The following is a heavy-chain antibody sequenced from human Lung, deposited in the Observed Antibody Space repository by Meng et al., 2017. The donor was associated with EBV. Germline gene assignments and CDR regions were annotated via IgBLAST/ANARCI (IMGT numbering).Heavy chain of an antibody. CDR1: GDSVSSSSAA. J-gene: IGHJ2*01. CDR2: TYYRSKWYN. V-gene: IGHV6-1*01. CDR3: ARGATSVFDL. Sequence: VQLQQSGPGLRKPSQPLSLPFVIPGDSVSSSSAAWTGIRQSPSRGLEWLGRTYYRSKWYNDYAVFVKSRITINPDTSKNQFSLQLNSVTPEDTAVYYCARGATSVFDLWGRGTLVTVSS.